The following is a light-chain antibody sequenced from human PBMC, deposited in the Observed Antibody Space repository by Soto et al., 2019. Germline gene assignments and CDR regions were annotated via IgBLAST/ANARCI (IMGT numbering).Light chain of an antibody. CDR2: AAS. CDR3: LQDYNYPWT. J-gene: IGKJ1*01. CDR1: QGIRND. V-gene: IGKV1-6*01. Sequence: AIQMTQSPSSLSAAAGDRVTITCRASQGIRNDLGWYQQKPGKAPKLLIYAASSLQSGVPSRFSGSGSGTDFTLTISSLQPEDFATYYCLQDYNYPWTFGQGTKVEIK.